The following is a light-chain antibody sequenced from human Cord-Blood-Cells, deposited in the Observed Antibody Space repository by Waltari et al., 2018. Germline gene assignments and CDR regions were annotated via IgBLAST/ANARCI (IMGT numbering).Light chain of an antibody. J-gene: IGLJ3*02. V-gene: IGLV2-11*01. CDR1: SSDVGGYNY. CDR2: DVS. Sequence: HSALTQPRSVSGSPGQAVTISCTGTSSDVGGYNYVSWYHQHPGKAPKLMIYDVSKRPSGVPDRFSGSKSGNTASLTISGLQAEDEADYYCCSYAGSYTWVFGGGTKLTVL. CDR3: CSYAGSYTWV.